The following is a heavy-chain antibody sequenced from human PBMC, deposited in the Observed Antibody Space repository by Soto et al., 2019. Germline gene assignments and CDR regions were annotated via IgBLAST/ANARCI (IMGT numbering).Heavy chain of an antibody. CDR3: ARVGYYYYDSSGYHCFDY. CDR2: ISSSGSTI. CDR1: GFTFSSYE. Sequence: GGSLRLSCAASGFTFSSYEMNWVRQAPGKGLEWVSYISSSGSTIYYADSVKGRFTISRDNAKNSLYLQMNSLRAEDTAVYYCARVGYYYYDSSGYHCFDYWGQGTLVTVSS. J-gene: IGHJ4*02. D-gene: IGHD3-22*01. V-gene: IGHV3-48*03.